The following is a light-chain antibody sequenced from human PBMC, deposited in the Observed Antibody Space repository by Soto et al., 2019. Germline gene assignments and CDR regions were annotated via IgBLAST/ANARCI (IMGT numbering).Light chain of an antibody. CDR1: QSVGSS. J-gene: IGKJ1*01. V-gene: IGKV3-11*01. CDR2: DVS. CDR3: QQRSNWPPAT. Sequence: EIVLTQSPATLSLSPGERATLSCRASQSVGSSLAWYHQKPGRAPRLLIYDVSNRATGIPPRYSGSGSGTDFTLTISSLEPEDFAIYYCQQRSNWPPATFGQGTKVEIK.